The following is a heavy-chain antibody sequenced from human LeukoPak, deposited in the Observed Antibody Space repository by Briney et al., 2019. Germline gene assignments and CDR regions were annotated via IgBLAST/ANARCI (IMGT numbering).Heavy chain of an antibody. V-gene: IGHV3-23*01. CDR2: ISSSGGTT. CDR1: GFTFSTYA. D-gene: IGHD5-24*01. Sequence: PGGSLRLSCAASGFTFSTYAMSWVRQAPGKGLEWVSAISSSGGTTYYADSVKGRFSISRDNSKNTLYLQMNSLRAEDTAVYYCAKDRKGWPTRFDSWGQGTLVTVSA. CDR3: AKDRKGWPTRFDS. J-gene: IGHJ4*02.